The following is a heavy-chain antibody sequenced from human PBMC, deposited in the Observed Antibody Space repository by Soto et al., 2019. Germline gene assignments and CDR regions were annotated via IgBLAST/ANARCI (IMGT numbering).Heavy chain of an antibody. CDR3: ARGRLTIQQGFDT. J-gene: IGHJ3*02. CDR2: IYSSGNP. V-gene: IGHV4-31*03. Sequence: QVQLQESGPGLVKPSQTLSLTCTVSNDSITSGRYYWSWIRQVPGKGLAWIGYIYSSGNPYYNPSLKGRISISLDASNNQFALTVTSVNVADSAIYFCARGRLTIQQGFDTWGQGTRVTVSS. CDR1: NDSITSGRYY. D-gene: IGHD1-1*01.